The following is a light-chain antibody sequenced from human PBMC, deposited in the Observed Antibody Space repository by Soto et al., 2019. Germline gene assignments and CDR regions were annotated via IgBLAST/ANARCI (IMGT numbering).Light chain of an antibody. CDR1: RIFSSY. J-gene: IGKJ5*01. Sequence: DNVLTQSPATLSLSPGERASLSCRAMRIFSSYLAWYQQNPGQAPRLLIFYTTYRATGIPARFSGSGSGTDFTLTISSLEPEDSAVYYCQHRSDWPPRITFGQGTRLEI. CDR3: QHRSDWPPRIT. V-gene: IGKV3-11*01. CDR2: YTT.